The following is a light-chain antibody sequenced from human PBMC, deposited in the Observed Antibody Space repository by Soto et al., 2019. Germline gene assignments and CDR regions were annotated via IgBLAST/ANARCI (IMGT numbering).Light chain of an antibody. J-gene: IGKJ1*01. CDR1: QTINTN. Sequence: EILMTQSPATLSVSPGERATLFCRASQTINTNLAWYQQKPGQAPRLLIYSASTRATCIPARFSGSGSGTEFTLTISSLQSEDFAVYYCQQCHDWPPWTFGQGTKVDIK. CDR2: SAS. V-gene: IGKV3-15*01. CDR3: QQCHDWPPWT.